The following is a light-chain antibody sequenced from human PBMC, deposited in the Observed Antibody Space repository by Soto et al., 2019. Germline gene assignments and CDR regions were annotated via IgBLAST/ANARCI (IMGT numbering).Light chain of an antibody. J-gene: IGLJ2*01. V-gene: IGLV1-51*02. CDR1: SSNIGKNY. CDR3: GTWDSSLSAGV. CDR2: ENN. Sequence: QSALTQAPSVSAAPGQRVTISCSGGSSNIGKNYVSWYQQLPGTAPKLLIYENNKRPSGVPDRFSGSKSGPSATLDITGLQTGDEADYYCGTWDSSLSAGVFGGGTKVTVL.